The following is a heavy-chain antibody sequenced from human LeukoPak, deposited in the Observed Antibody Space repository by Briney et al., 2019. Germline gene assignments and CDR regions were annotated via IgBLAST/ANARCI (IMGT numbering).Heavy chain of an antibody. CDR1: GFTFSSYG. J-gene: IGHJ4*02. CDR3: ARKGDYDSSADY. Sequence: PGGSLRLSCAASGFTFSSYGMHWVRQAPGKGLEWVAVIWYDGSNKYYADSVKGRFTISRDNSENTLYLQMNSLRAEDTAVYYCARKGDYDSSADYWGQGTLVTVSS. V-gene: IGHV3-33*01. CDR2: IWYDGSNK. D-gene: IGHD3-22*01.